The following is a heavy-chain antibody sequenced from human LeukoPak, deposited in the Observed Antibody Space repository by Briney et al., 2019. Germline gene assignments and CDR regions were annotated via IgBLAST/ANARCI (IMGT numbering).Heavy chain of an antibody. CDR3: ARAQLLEAMVNGAFDI. CDR2: IKQDGSEK. D-gene: IGHD5-18*01. J-gene: IGHJ3*02. Sequence: PGGSLRLSCAASGFTFSSYWMSWVRQAPGKGLEWVANIKQDGSEKYYVDSVKGRFTISRDNAKNSLYLQMNSLRAEDTAVYYCARAQLLEAMVNGAFDIWGQGTMVTVSS. V-gene: IGHV3-7*01. CDR1: GFTFSSYW.